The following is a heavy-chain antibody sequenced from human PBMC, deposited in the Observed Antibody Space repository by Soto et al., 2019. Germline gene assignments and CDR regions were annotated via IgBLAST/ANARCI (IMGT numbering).Heavy chain of an antibody. D-gene: IGHD3-22*01. J-gene: IGHJ4*02. V-gene: IGHV1-69*13. CDR2: IIPLSGTT. Sequence: WASVKVSCKASGGTFSNHALSWVRQAPGQGPEWMGGIIPLSGTTNYAPKFQGRVTITADESMTTAYMELSSLRYADTAVYYCARGPDRSGFYLFDYWGQGTLVTVSS. CDR3: ARGPDRSGFYLFDY. CDR1: GGTFSNHA.